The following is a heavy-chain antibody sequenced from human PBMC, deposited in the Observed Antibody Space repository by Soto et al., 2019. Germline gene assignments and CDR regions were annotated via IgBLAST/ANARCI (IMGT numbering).Heavy chain of an antibody. V-gene: IGHV1-69*13. J-gene: IGHJ5*02. CDR3: AGRRDFVTLLDP. CDR2: IIPIFGTA. Sequence: ASVKVSCKASGGTCSSYAISWVRQAPGQGLEWMGGIIPIFGTANYAQKFQGRVTITADESTSTAYMELSSLRSEDTATYYCAGRRDFVTLLDPWGQGTLVTVSS. CDR1: GGTCSSYA.